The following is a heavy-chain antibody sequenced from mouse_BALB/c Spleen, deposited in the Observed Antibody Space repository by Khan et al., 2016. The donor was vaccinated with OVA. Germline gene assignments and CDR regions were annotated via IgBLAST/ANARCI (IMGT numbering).Heavy chain of an antibody. CDR3: TRHGYVAWFTY. Sequence: EVQLQQSGPELMKPGASVKISCKASGYSFTTYYIHWIMQSHGKSLEWIGYIDPFSGGTTYNQKLKGKATLTVAKSSSTAYIHLSNLTSEDSSVYYCTRHGYVAWFTYWGQGTLVTVSA. CDR2: IDPFSGGT. J-gene: IGHJ3*01. D-gene: IGHD2-2*01. V-gene: IGHV1S135*01. CDR1: GYSFTTYY.